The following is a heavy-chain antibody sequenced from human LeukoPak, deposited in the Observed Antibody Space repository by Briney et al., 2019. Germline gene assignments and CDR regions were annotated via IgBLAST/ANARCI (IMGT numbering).Heavy chain of an antibody. CDR1: GFTFDDYG. V-gene: IGHV3-20*04. Sequence: GGSLRLSCAASGFTFDDYGMSWVRQAPGKGLEWVSGINWNGGSTGYADSVKGRFTISRDNAKSSLYLQMNSLRAEDTALYYCARVGPSQQYYYMDVWGKGTTVTVSS. CDR3: ARVGPSQQYYYMDV. J-gene: IGHJ6*03. D-gene: IGHD5-18*01. CDR2: INWNGGST.